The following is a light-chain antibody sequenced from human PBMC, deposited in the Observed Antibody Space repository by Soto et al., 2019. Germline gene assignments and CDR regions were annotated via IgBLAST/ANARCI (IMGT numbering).Light chain of an antibody. Sequence: ELVLTQSPCTLSLSPGDSATLSCRASQSVSSSYLAWYQQKPGQAPRLLIYGESSRATVIPDRFSGSGSGTDLTLTISRLEPEDFAVYYCQQYGSSPWTCGQGTKVDIK. V-gene: IGKV3-20*01. CDR2: GES. CDR3: QQYGSSPWT. CDR1: QSVSSSY. J-gene: IGKJ1*01.